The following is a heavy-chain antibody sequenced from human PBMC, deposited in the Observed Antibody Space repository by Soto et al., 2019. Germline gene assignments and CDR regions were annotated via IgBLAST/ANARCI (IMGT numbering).Heavy chain of an antibody. V-gene: IGHV4-59*08. CDR3: ARHGGRYCSGGTCYIYWHFDL. D-gene: IGHD2-15*01. J-gene: IGHJ2*01. Sequence: SATLSLTCTLSGRSITTYYWSWIRQPPGQGLEGIGYIYDSGSTDYNPSLKSRVTISVDTSKNQFSLKLSSVTAADTAVYYCARHGGRYCSGGTCYIYWHFDLWGRGTLVTVS. CDR1: GRSITTYY. CDR2: IYDSGST.